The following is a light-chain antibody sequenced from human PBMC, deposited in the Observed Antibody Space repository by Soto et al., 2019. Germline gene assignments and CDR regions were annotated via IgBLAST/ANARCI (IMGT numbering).Light chain of an antibody. CDR2: GTS. CDR3: QQYTSSPPSIT. Sequence: EIVLTQSPGTLSLSKGERATLSCRASQSVSSGYLAWYQQKPGQAPRLLVYGTSLRATGIPDRFSGRGSGTDFTLTITRLEPEDFAIYFCQQYTSSPPSITFGQGTRLAI. CDR1: QSVSSGY. V-gene: IGKV3-20*01. J-gene: IGKJ5*01.